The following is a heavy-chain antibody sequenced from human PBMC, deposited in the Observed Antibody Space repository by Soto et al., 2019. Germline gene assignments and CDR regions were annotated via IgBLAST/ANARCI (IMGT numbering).Heavy chain of an antibody. Sequence: QVQLVQSGAEVKKPGSSVKVSCKASGGTFSSYAISWVRQAPGQGLEWMGGIIPIFGTANYAQKFQGRVTITADESTSTAYMELSSLRSEDTAVYYCARGDLVSQIVRTLYYHYGMDVWGQGTTVTVSS. V-gene: IGHV1-69*01. J-gene: IGHJ6*02. CDR1: GGTFSSYA. D-gene: IGHD3-16*02. CDR2: IIPIFGTA. CDR3: ARGDLVSQIVRTLYYHYGMDV.